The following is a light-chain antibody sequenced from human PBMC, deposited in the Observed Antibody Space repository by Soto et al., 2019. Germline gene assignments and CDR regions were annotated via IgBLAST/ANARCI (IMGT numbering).Light chain of an antibody. CDR2: DAS. CDR3: QQRSNWYT. J-gene: IGKJ2*01. CDR1: QSVSSY. Sequence: EIVLTQSPATLSLSPGERATLSCRASQSVSSYLAWYQQKPGQAPRLLLYDASNRATGIPARFSGSGSGTDFTLTISRLEPEDFAVYYCQQRSNWYTFGQGTKLEIK. V-gene: IGKV3-11*01.